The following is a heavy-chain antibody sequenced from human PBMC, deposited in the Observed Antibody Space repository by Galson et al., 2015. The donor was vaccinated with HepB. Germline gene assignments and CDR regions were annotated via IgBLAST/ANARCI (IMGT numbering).Heavy chain of an antibody. CDR1: GGSISSSY. CDR2: IYYSGST. J-gene: IGHJ4*02. D-gene: IGHD4-17*01. V-gene: IGHV4-59*08. CDR3: ARGAGDYHY. Sequence: TLSLTCTVSGGSISSSYWSWIRQPPGKGLEWIGYIYYSGSTNYNPSLTSRVSISVDTSKNRFSLNLSSVPAADTAVYYCARGAGDYHYWGQGTLVTVSS.